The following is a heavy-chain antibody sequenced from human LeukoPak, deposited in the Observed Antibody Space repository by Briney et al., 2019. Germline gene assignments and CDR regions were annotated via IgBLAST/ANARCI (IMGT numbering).Heavy chain of an antibody. J-gene: IGHJ4*02. CDR1: GGSVGSSPYY. D-gene: IGHD3-22*01. V-gene: IGHV4-39*07. CDR2: VSYSGRP. Sequence: SETLSLTCTVSGGSVGSSPYYWAWVRQPPGRELDWIGSVSYSGRPSYTPSLESRVTISVDTSKNQFFLKFNSVTAADTAVYYCARALPDSSGYLYYFDYWGQGTLVTVSS. CDR3: ARALPDSSGYLYYFDY.